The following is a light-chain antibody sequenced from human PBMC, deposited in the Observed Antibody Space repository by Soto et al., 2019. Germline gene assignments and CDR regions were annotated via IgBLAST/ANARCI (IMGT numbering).Light chain of an antibody. J-gene: IGKJ1*01. Sequence: DIQMTQSPSTLSASVGDRVTITCRASQSISSWLAWYQQKPGKAPKLLIYDASSLESGVPSRFSGSGSGTDYTLTISSLQPEDFATYYCQQSYSTPQTFGQGTKVDIK. CDR2: DAS. V-gene: IGKV1-5*01. CDR3: QQSYSTPQT. CDR1: QSISSW.